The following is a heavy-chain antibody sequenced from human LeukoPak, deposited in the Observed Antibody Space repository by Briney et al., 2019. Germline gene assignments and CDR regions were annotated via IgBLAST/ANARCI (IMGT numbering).Heavy chain of an antibody. V-gene: IGHV4-4*07. CDR3: AREGARFLEWLLFADY. Sequence: SETLSLTCTVSGGSISSYYWSWIRQPAGKGLEWIGRIYTSGSTNYNPSLKSRVTMSVDTSKNQFSLKLSSVTAADTAVYYCAREGARFLEWLLFADYWGQGTLVTVSS. J-gene: IGHJ4*02. D-gene: IGHD3-3*01. CDR1: GGSISSYY. CDR2: IYTSGST.